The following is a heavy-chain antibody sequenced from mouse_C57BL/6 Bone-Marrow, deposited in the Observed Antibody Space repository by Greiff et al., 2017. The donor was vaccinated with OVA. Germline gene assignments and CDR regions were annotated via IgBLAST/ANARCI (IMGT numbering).Heavy chain of an antibody. CDR3: TTYYYGSSYDWFAY. Sequence: VQLKQSGAELVRPGASVKLSCTASGFNIKDDYMHWVKQRPEQGLEWIGWIDPENGDTEYASKFQGKATITADTSSNTAYLQLSSLTSEDTAVYYCTTYYYGSSYDWFAYWGQGTLVTVSA. J-gene: IGHJ3*01. V-gene: IGHV14-4*01. CDR2: IDPENGDT. D-gene: IGHD1-1*01. CDR1: GFNIKDDY.